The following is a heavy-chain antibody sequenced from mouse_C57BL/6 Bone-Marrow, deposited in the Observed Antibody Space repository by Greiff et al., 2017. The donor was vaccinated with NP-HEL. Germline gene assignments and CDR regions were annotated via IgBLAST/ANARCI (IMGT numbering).Heavy chain of an antibody. Sequence: EVQLQQSGGGLVQPGGSMKLSCVASGFTFSNYWMNWVRQSPEKGLEWVAQIRLKSDNYATHYAESVKGRFTISRDDSKSSVYLQMNNLMAEDTGIYYCTAHSFSWFAYWGQGTLVTVSA. CDR2: IRLKSDNYAT. CDR1: GFTFSNYW. D-gene: IGHD2-12*01. V-gene: IGHV6-3*01. J-gene: IGHJ3*01. CDR3: TAHSFSWFAY.